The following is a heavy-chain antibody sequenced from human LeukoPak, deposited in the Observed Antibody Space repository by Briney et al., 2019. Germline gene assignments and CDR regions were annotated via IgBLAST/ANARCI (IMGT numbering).Heavy chain of an antibody. CDR3: ARDLYCSSTSCRANNWFDP. CDR2: INHSGST. D-gene: IGHD2-2*01. V-gene: IGHV4-34*01. J-gene: IGHJ5*02. CDR1: GGSFSGYY. Sequence: SETLSLTCAVYGGSFSGYYWSWIRQPPGKGLEWIGEINHSGSTNYNPSLKSRVTISVDTSKNQFSLKLSSVTAADTAVYYRARDLYCSSTSCRANNWFDPWGQGTLVTVSS.